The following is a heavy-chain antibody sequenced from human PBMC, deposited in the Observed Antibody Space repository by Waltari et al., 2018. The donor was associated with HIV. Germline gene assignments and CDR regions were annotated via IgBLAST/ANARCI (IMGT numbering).Heavy chain of an antibody. CDR3: AKAYDSSGFQYYFDY. CDR1: GFTFDDYA. V-gene: IGHV3-9*01. D-gene: IGHD3-22*01. Sequence: EVQLVESGGDLVQPGRSLRLSCAASGFTFDDYAIHWVRQAPGKGLEWVSGMNWNSDNIGYADSVKGRFTISRDHAKNSLYLQMNSLRPEDTALYYCAKAYDSSGFQYYFDYWGQGTLVTVSS. CDR2: MNWNSDNI. J-gene: IGHJ4*02.